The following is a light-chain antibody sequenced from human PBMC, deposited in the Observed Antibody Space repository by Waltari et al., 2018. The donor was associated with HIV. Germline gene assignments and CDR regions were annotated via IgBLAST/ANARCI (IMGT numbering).Light chain of an antibody. V-gene: IGLV2-23*02. CDR3: CSYASGSTFV. CDR2: EVS. Sequence: QSALTQPASVSGSPGQSITISCTGTSSDLGSYDLVSWYQQHPGKVPTVMFYEVSKRPSGVSNRVSGSKSGNTASLIISGLQAEDEADYYCCSYASGSTFVFGTGTKVTVL. CDR1: SSDLGSYDL. J-gene: IGLJ1*01.